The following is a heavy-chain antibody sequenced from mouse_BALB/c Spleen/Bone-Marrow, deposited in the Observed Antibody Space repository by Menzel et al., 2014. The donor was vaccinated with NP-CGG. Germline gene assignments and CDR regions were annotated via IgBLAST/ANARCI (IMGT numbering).Heavy chain of an antibody. CDR2: VDPANGNT. Sequence: VQLQQSGAELVKPGASVKLPCTASGFNIKDTYMHGVKQRPEQGLEWIGRVDPANGNTKYDPKFQGKATITADTSSNTAYLQLSSLTSEDTAVYYCARYRLGTYFDYWGQGTTLTVSS. J-gene: IGHJ2*01. V-gene: IGHV14-3*02. CDR1: GFNIKDTY. D-gene: IGHD2-14*01. CDR3: ARYRLGTYFDY.